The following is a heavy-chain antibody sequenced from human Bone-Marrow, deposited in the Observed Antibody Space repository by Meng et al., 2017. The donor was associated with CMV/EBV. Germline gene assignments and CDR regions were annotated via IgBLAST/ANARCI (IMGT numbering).Heavy chain of an antibody. CDR3: ARGQEWVPPDFHY. V-gene: IGHV6-1*01. J-gene: IGHJ4*02. D-gene: IGHD5-12*01. CDR1: GVSVSSNNAA. Sequence: SQTLSLTCAISGVSVSSNNAAWNWIRQSPSRGLEWLGRTYYRSKWYSDYAVSVKGRIIITPDTSKNQFSLQLNSVTPEDTAVYYCARGQEWVPPDFHYWGQGTLVTVSS. CDR2: TYYRSKWYS.